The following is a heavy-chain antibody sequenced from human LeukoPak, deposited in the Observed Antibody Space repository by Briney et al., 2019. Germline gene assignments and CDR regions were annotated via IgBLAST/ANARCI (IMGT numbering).Heavy chain of an antibody. Sequence: PAESLRLSCVASGFTFGKYWMRWVRQAPGKGLEWVANIKLDGSEKNYVDSVKGRFTIARDNTKNSLYLQMNSLRVEDTAVFYCARDQYDTWSRRGNFDSWGQGTLVIVSS. D-gene: IGHD3-3*01. CDR1: GFTFGKYW. V-gene: IGHV3-7*03. CDR2: IKLDGSEK. CDR3: ARDQYDTWSRRGNFDS. J-gene: IGHJ4*02.